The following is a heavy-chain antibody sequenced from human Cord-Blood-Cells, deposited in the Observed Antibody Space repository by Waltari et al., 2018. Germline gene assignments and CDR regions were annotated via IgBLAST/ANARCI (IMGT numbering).Heavy chain of an antibody. D-gene: IGHD6-13*01. CDR3: ARIRIAAAGDY. V-gene: IGHV4-34*01. CDR2: INHSGST. CDR1: GGSFSGSY. J-gene: IGHJ4*02. Sequence: QVQLQQWGAGLLKPSETLSLTCAVYGGSFSGSYRSGIRQPPGTGLEWIGEINHSGSTNYNPSLKSRVTISVDTSKNQFSLKLSSVTAADTAVYYCARIRIAAAGDYWGQGTLVTVSS.